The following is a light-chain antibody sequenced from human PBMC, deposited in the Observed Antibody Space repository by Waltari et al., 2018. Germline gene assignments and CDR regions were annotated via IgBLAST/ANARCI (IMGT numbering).Light chain of an antibody. Sequence: SYVLTQPPSVSVAPGRPARTTCGGNNIGSKSVPWDQTKPGEAPVLCVLDDSDRPSGTPERFAGSNSVNTATLTISRVEAGDEADYYCQVWDSSSDHWGFGGGTKLTVL. CDR1: NIGSKS. J-gene: IGLJ3*02. CDR2: DDS. CDR3: QVWDSSSDHWG. V-gene: IGLV3-21*02.